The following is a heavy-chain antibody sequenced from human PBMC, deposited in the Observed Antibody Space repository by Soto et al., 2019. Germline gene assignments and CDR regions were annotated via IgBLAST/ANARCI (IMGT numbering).Heavy chain of an antibody. CDR1: GYSFTGYY. D-gene: IGHD2-8*02. CDR2: INPDSGAT. J-gene: IGHJ4*02. CDR3: ARGDYGTGGYPFPYFDY. Sequence: HEHLVQSGAEVKRPGASLKVSCKASGYSFTGYYIHWVRQAPGQGLEWMGWINPDSGATNYAQNFQGRVTLTSDTSISTASMDLTSLTSDDTAVYYCARGDYGTGGYPFPYFDYWGQGTGVIVSS. V-gene: IGHV1-2*02.